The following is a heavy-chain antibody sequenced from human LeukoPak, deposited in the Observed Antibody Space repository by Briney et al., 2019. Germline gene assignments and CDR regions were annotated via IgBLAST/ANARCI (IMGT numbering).Heavy chain of an antibody. CDR3: ARKNYCSGGSCYSRGWFDP. Sequence: ASVKVSCKASGYTFTSYGISWVRQAPGQGLEWMGWMNPNSGNTVYAQKLQGRVTMTRDTSISTAYMELSSLRSEDTAMYYCARKNYCSGGSCYSRGWFDPWGQGTLVTVSS. V-gene: IGHV1-8*02. D-gene: IGHD2-15*01. J-gene: IGHJ5*02. CDR1: GYTFTSYG. CDR2: MNPNSGNT.